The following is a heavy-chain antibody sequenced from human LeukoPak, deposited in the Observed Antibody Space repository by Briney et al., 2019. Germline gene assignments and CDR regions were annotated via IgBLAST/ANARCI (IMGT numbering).Heavy chain of an antibody. CDR3: AKSKDDPNYYYYYYGLDV. V-gene: IGHV3-23*01. Sequence: GGSLRLSCAASGFTFSSYAMSWVRQAPGKGLEWVSAISGSGGSAYYADSVKGRFTISRDNSKNTLYLHMNSLTAEDTAVYYCAKSKDDPNYYYYYYGLDVWGQGTTVTVSS. J-gene: IGHJ6*02. CDR1: GFTFSSYA. CDR2: ISGSGGSA. D-gene: IGHD3-10*01.